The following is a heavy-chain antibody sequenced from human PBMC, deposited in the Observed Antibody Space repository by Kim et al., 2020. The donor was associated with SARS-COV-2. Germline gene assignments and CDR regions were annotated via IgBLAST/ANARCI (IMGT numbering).Heavy chain of an antibody. Sequence: LNSRVTISVDTSKNQFSLKLSSVTAADTAVYYCARAHYVWGSYRPNWFDPWGQGTLVTVSS. J-gene: IGHJ5*02. CDR3: ARAHYVWGSYRPNWFDP. V-gene: IGHV4-30-2*04. D-gene: IGHD3-16*02.